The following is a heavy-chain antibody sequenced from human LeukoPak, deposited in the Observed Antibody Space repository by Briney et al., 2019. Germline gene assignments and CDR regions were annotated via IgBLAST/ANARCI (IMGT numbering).Heavy chain of an antibody. Sequence: GGSLRLSCAASGFAFSSYAIHWVRQAPGKGLEWVAFISYDGSDKRYAEPVKGRITISRDNAKNSLYLQMNSLRAEDTAVYYCAKDSYSKGDFWGQGVLVTVSS. CDR2: ISYDGSDK. D-gene: IGHD6-13*01. CDR3: AKDSYSKGDF. V-gene: IGHV3-30-3*01. CDR1: GFAFSSYA. J-gene: IGHJ4*02.